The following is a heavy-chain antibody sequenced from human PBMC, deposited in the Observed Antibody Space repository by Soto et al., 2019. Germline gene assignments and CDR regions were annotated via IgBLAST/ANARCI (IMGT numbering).Heavy chain of an antibody. D-gene: IGHD3-22*01. CDR3: ARGGVVVITEYYFDY. CDR1: GGTFSSYA. J-gene: IGHJ4*02. CDR2: IIPIFGTA. V-gene: IGHV1-69*13. Sequence: SVKVSCKASGGTFSSYAISWVRQAPGQGLEWMGGIIPIFGTANYAQKFQGRVAITADESTSTAYMELSSLRSEDTAVYYCARGGVVVITEYYFDYWGQGTLVTVSS.